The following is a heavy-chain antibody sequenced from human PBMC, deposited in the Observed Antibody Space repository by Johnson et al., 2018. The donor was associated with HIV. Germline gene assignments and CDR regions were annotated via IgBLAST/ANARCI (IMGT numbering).Heavy chain of an antibody. Sequence: SLRLSCAASGFTFSSYGMHWVRQAPGKGLEWVAVISYDGSNKYYADSVKGRFTISRNNSKNTLYLQMNSLRAEDTAVYYCAKEWVINLYAFDIWGQGTMVTVSS. D-gene: IGHD3-16*02. J-gene: IGHJ3*02. CDR1: GFTFSSYG. CDR3: AKEWVINLYAFDI. V-gene: IGHV3-30*18. CDR2: ISYDGSNK.